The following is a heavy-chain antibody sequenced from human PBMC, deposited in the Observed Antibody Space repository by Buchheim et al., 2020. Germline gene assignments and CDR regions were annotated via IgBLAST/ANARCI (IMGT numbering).Heavy chain of an antibody. CDR2: ISSSSSTI. V-gene: IGHV3-48*02. CDR3: ARAVPRTESYYDFWSGHYNWFDP. Sequence: EVQLVESGGGLVQPGGSLRLSCAASGFTFSSYSMNWVRQAPGKGLEWVSYISSSSSTIYYADSVKGRFTISRDNAKNSLYLQMNNLRDEDTAVYYCARAVPRTESYYDFWSGHYNWFDPWGQGTL. J-gene: IGHJ5*02. CDR1: GFTFSSYS. D-gene: IGHD3-3*01.